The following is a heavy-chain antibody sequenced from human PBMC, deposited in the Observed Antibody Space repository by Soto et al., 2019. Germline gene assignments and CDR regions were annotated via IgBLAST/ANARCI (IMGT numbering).Heavy chain of an antibody. CDR1: GVSITSGDYY. V-gene: IGHV4-30-4*01. D-gene: IGHD3-3*01. Sequence: SETLSLTCTVSGVSITSGDYYWNWIRQSPGKGLEWIGNIDYSGNTYYNPSLKSRLTISLDTSKNQFSLKLTSVTAADTAVYYCASFGVASMNWFDPWGQGTLVTVSS. CDR3: ASFGVASMNWFDP. J-gene: IGHJ5*02. CDR2: IDYSGNT.